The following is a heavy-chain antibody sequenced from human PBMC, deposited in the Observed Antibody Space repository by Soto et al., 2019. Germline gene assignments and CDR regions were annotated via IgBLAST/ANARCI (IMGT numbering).Heavy chain of an antibody. Sequence: QVQLVESGGGVVQPGRSLRLSCAASGFTFSSYGMHWVRQAPGKGLEWVAVIWYDGSNKYYADSVKGRFTISRDNSKNTLYLQMNSLRAEDTAVYYCARAGYGSEQPNWFDPWGQGTLVTVSS. J-gene: IGHJ5*02. V-gene: IGHV3-33*01. D-gene: IGHD3-10*01. CDR1: GFTFSSYG. CDR2: IWYDGSNK. CDR3: ARAGYGSEQPNWFDP.